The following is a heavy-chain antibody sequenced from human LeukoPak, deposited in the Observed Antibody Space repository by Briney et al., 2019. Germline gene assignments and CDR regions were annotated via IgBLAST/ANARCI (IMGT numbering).Heavy chain of an antibody. V-gene: IGHV4-34*01. CDR3: ARGKKGYYYYYMDV. CDR1: GGSLSDDY. J-gene: IGHJ6*03. Sequence: PSETLSLTCAVFGGSLSDDYWNCIRQSPGKGLEWSGEINHSGSTNYNPSLKSRVTISVDTSKNQFSLKLSSVTAADTAVYYCARGKKGYYYYYMDVWGKGTTVTVSS. CDR2: INHSGST.